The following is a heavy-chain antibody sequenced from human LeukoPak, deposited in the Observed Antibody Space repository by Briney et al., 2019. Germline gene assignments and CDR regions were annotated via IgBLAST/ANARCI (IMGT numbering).Heavy chain of an antibody. V-gene: IGHV3-11*04. CDR1: GFTFSDYY. D-gene: IGHD4-23*01. J-gene: IGHJ3*02. CDR2: ISSSGSTI. CDR3: ARPNTVVTPVDAFDI. Sequence: GGSLRLSCAASGFTFSDYYMSWIREAPGKGLEWVSYISSSGSTIYYADSVKGRFTISRDNAKNSLYLQMNSLRAEDTAVYYCARPNTVVTPVDAFDIWGQGTMVTVSS.